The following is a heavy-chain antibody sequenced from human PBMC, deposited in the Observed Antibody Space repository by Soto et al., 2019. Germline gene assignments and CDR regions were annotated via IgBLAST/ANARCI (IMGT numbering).Heavy chain of an antibody. CDR2: IRSKAYGGTT. D-gene: IGHD3-3*01. Sequence: GGSLRLSCTASGFTFGDYAMSWFRQAPGKGLEWVGFIRSKAYGGTTEYAASVKGRFTISRDDSKSIAYLQMNSLKTDDTAVYYCTRGVDFWSGYYSGYYYYYMDVWGKGTTVTVSS. J-gene: IGHJ6*03. V-gene: IGHV3-49*03. CDR1: GFTFGDYA. CDR3: TRGVDFWSGYYSGYYYYYMDV.